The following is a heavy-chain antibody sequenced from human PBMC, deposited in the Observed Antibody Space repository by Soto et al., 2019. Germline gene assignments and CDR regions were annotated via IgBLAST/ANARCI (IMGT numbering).Heavy chain of an antibody. J-gene: IGHJ4*02. CDR1: GFTVSSNY. CDR2: ICGDGAT. CDR3: ARDGGIAVASYYFDY. Sequence: GGSLRLSCAASGFTVSSNYMSWVRQAPGKGLEWVSVICGDGATYYADPVKGRFTISRDTSKNTLYLQMNSLRAEDTAVYYCARDGGIAVASYYFDYWGQGTLVTVSS. D-gene: IGHD6-19*01. V-gene: IGHV3-53*01.